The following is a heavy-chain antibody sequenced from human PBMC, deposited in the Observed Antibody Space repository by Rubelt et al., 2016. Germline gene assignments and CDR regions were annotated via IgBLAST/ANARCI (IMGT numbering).Heavy chain of an antibody. CDR2: IYYSGST. V-gene: IGHV4-39*01. J-gene: IGHJ6*03. CDR3: ARVVPAAYYYYYMDV. Sequence: QLQLQESGPGLVKPSETLSLTCTVSGGSISSSSYYWGWIRQPPEKGLEWIGSIYYSGSTYYNPSLKSRVTISVDTSKNQFDRKLSSVTAADTAVYYCARVVPAAYYYYYMDVWDKGTTVTVSS. D-gene: IGHD2-2*01. CDR1: GGSISSSSYY.